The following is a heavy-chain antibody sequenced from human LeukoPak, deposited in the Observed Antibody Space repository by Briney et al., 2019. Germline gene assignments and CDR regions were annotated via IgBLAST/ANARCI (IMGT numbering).Heavy chain of an antibody. CDR3: ARDGLPGSGIDY. Sequence: PGGSLRLSRAASRFTFSTYAMHWVRQAPGKGLEWVAVLSYDGSNKYYADSVKGRFTISRDNSKNTLYLQMNSLRAEDTALYYCARDGLPGSGIDYWGQGTLVTVSS. J-gene: IGHJ4*02. D-gene: IGHD6-19*01. V-gene: IGHV3-30-3*01. CDR2: LSYDGSNK. CDR1: RFTFSTYA.